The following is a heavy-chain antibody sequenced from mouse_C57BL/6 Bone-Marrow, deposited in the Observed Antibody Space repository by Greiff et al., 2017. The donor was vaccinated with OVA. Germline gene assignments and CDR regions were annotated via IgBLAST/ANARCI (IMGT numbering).Heavy chain of an antibody. Sequence: QVHVKQSGAELARPGASVKLSCKASGYTFTSSGISWVKQRTGQGLEWIGEIYPRSSNTSYNEKFKGKATLTADKSSSTAYMELRSLTSEDSAVDFCARERTTVPAGDYWGQGTTLTVSS. CDR3: ARERTTVPAGDY. CDR2: IYPRSSNT. J-gene: IGHJ2*01. CDR1: GYTFTSSG. D-gene: IGHD1-1*01. V-gene: IGHV1-81*01.